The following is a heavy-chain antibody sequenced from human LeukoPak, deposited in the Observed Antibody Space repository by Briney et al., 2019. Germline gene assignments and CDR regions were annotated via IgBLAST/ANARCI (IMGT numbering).Heavy chain of an antibody. CDR2: INSDGGGA. V-gene: IGHV3-74*01. J-gene: IGHJ5*02. CDR3: ARDVPHNWFDT. Sequence: GGSLRLSCAASGITFGNNWMHWVRQGPGRGLVWISRINSDGGGAIYADSVKGRFTVSRDNAKNTLYMQMNSLRAEDTAVYYCARDVPHNWFDTWGQGTLVTVSS. CDR1: GITFGNNW.